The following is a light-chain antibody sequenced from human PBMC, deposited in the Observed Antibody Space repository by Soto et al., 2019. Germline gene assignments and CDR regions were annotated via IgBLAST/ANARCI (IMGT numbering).Light chain of an antibody. CDR3: SSYTSSSTYV. J-gene: IGLJ1*01. CDR2: EVS. Sequence: QSALTRPPSVSGSPGQSVTISCTGTSSDVGSYNRVSWYQQPPGTAPKLMIYEVSNRPSGVPDRFSGSKSGNTASLTISGLQAEDEAVYYGSSYTSSSTYVFGTGTKVPVL. V-gene: IGLV2-18*02. CDR1: SSDVGSYNR.